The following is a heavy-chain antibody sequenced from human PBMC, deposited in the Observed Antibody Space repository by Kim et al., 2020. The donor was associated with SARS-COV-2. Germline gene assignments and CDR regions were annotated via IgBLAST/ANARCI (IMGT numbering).Heavy chain of an antibody. Sequence: SETLSLTCAVYGGSFSGYYWSWIRQPPGKGLEWIGEINHSGSTNYNPSLKSRVTISVDTSKNQFSLKLSSVTAADTAVYYCARCGSGSYLYYFDYWGQGTLVTVSS. D-gene: IGHD1-26*01. CDR1: GGSFSGYY. J-gene: IGHJ4*02. CDR2: INHSGST. V-gene: IGHV4-34*01. CDR3: ARCGSGSYLYYFDY.